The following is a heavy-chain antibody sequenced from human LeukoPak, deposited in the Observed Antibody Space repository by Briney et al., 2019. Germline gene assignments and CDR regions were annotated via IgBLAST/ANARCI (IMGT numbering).Heavy chain of an antibody. CDR3: ARGGCSGGSCPLDF. CDR2: ISSSESTL. J-gene: IGHJ4*02. Sequence: GGSLRLSCAASGFTFSSYSMNWVRQAPGKGLEWVSYISSSESTLYYADSVKGRFTVSRDNAKNSLYLQMNSLRAEDTAVYYCARGGCSGGSCPLDFWGQGTLVTVSS. CDR1: GFTFSSYS. V-gene: IGHV3-48*01. D-gene: IGHD2-15*01.